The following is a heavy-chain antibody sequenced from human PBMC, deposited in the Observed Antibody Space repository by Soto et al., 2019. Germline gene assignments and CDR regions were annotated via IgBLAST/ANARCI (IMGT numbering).Heavy chain of an antibody. J-gene: IGHJ4*02. CDR2: ISGSGGST. CDR1: GFTFSDYY. V-gene: IGHV3-23*01. CDR3: AKDGLGYFDY. Sequence: GGSLRLSCAASGFTFSDYYMTWVRQAPGKGLEWVSAISGSGGSTYYADSVKGRFTISRDNSKNTLYLQMNSLRAEDTAVYYCAKDGLGYFDYWGQGTLVTVAS.